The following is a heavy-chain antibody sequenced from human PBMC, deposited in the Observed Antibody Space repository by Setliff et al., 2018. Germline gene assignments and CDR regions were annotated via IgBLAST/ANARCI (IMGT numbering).Heavy chain of an antibody. CDR1: GESIRSNNW. CDR2: IYQSGTT. CDR3: GRGFSRIEGWGNWFDP. J-gene: IGHJ5*02. V-gene: IGHV4-4*02. Sequence: PSETLSLTCTVSGESIRSNNWWNWVRQPPGKGLEWIGDIYQSGTTNYNPSLKSRVTISADTSKNQISLKLTSVTAADTAVYYCGRGFSRIEGWGNWFDPWGQGILVTVSS. D-gene: IGHD2-15*01.